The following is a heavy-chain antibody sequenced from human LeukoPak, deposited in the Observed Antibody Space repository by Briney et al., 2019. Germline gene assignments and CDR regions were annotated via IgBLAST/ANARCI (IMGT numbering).Heavy chain of an antibody. J-gene: IGHJ4*02. Sequence: SGGSLRLSCVASGFTFSRHGMHWVRQAPGKGLEWLTVISYDGKDKYYADSVKGRFTISRDTSKNTVYLQMNGLSAEDTAVYHCAKDLGTSYNSFDHWGQGTLVTVSS. CDR3: AKDLGTSYNSFDH. D-gene: IGHD1-1*01. V-gene: IGHV3-30*18. CDR2: ISYDGKDK. CDR1: GFTFSRHG.